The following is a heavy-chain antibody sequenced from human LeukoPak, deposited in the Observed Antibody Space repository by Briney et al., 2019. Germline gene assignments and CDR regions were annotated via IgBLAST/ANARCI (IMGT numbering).Heavy chain of an antibody. J-gene: IGHJ4*02. CDR2: SFHTGNT. D-gene: IGHD3-3*01. V-gene: IGHV4-38-2*02. CDR1: GYSISSGYY. CDR3: ARGRYDFWSGYYLDY. Sequence: SETLSLTCTVSGYSISSGYYWDWIRQPPGKGLEWIASSFHTGNTHYNPSLKSRVTISVDTSKNQFSLRLSSVTAADTAVYYCARGRYDFWSGYYLDYWGQGTLVTVSS.